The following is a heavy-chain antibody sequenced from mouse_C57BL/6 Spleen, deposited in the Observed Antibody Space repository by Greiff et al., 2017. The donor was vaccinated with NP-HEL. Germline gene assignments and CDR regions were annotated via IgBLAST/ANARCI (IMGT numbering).Heavy chain of an antibody. CDR3: VRGGIYYDYWFAY. CDR2: IRSKSNNYAT. Sequence: DVMLVESGGGLVQPKGSLKLSCAASGFSFNTYAMNWVRQAPGKGLEWVARIRSKSNNYATYYADSVKDRFTITRDDSESMLYLQMNNLKTEDTAMYYCVRGGIYYDYWFAYWGQGTLVTVSA. CDR1: GFSFNTYA. V-gene: IGHV10-1*01. J-gene: IGHJ3*01. D-gene: IGHD2-4*01.